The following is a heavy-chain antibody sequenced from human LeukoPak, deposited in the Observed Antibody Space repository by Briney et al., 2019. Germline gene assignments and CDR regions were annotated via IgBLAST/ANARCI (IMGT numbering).Heavy chain of an antibody. CDR3: ATGRQWLAYYYMDV. Sequence: SETLSLTCAVYGESFSGYYWSWIRQPPGKGLEWIGEINHSGSTNYNPSLKSRVTISVDTSKNQFSLKLSSVTAADTAVYYCATGRQWLAYYYMDVWGKGTTVTVSS. D-gene: IGHD6-19*01. V-gene: IGHV4-34*01. J-gene: IGHJ6*03. CDR1: GESFSGYY. CDR2: INHSGST.